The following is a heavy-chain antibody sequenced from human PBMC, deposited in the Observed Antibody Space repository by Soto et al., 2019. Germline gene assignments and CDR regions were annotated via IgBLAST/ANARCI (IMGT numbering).Heavy chain of an antibody. CDR2: IRYSGTT. V-gene: IGHV4-39*01. CDR1: GASISTSSYD. Sequence: QLQLQESGPGLVKPSETLSLTCTVSGASISTSSYDWGWIRQPPGKGPEWIGSIRYSGTTYYSVSLKSRVSISMDTSENQLSLKLTSVTAADTALYYCARHDRKAIPSTMGWFDPWGQGILVTVSS. J-gene: IGHJ5*02. D-gene: IGHD5-12*01. CDR3: ARHDRKAIPSTMGWFDP.